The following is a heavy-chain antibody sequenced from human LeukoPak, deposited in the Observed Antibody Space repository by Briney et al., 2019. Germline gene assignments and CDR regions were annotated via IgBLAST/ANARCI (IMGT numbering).Heavy chain of an antibody. J-gene: IGHJ6*02. CDR2: IWYDGSNK. V-gene: IGHV3-33*08. CDR1: GFTFSSYW. CDR3: ARDPHYYHGMDV. Sequence: GGSLRLSCAASGFTFSSYWMSWVRQAPGKGLEWVAVIWYDGSNKYYADSVKGRFTISRDNSKNTLYLQMNSLRAEDTAVYYCARDPHYYHGMDVWGQGTTVTVSS.